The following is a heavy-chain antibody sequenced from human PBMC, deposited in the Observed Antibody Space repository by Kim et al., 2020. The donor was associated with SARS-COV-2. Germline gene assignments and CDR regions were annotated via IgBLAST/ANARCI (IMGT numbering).Heavy chain of an antibody. CDR3: ARVNGSGSRKYYYYYYGMDV. D-gene: IGHD3-10*01. J-gene: IGHJ6*02. Sequence: RVTISVDTSKNQFSLKLSSVTAADTAVYYCARVNGSGSRKYYYYYYGMDVWGQGTTVTVSS. V-gene: IGHV4-31*02.